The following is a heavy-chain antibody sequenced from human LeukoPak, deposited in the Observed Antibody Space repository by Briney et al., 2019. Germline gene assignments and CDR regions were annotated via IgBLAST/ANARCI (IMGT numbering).Heavy chain of an antibody. CDR3: AKDWGVVPLQGYMDV. CDR1: EFTFGDSA. CDR2: ISANGGST. D-gene: IGHD2-2*01. J-gene: IGHJ6*03. V-gene: IGHV3-43*02. Sequence: PGGSLRLSCAASEFTFGDSAIHWVGQRPGKGLEGGSLISANGGSTSYADSVKGRFTISRDNSKNSLYLQMNSLRPEDTALYYCAKDWGVVPLQGYMDVWGKGTTVTVSS.